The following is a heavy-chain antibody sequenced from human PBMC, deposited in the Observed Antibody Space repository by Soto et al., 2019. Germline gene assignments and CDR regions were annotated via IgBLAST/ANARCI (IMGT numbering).Heavy chain of an antibody. D-gene: IGHD5-12*01. J-gene: IGHJ5*02. CDR1: GGSISSTNW. CDR2: IYHSGST. CDR3: ARGHHSGYDKAWFDP. Sequence: QVQLQESGPGLMKPSGTLSLTCAVSGGSISSTNWWSWVRQPPGKGLEWIGEIYHSGSTNYNPSLKSRVTISVDKSKNQCSLKLSSVTAADTAVYYCARGHHSGYDKAWFDPWGQGTLVTVSS. V-gene: IGHV4-4*02.